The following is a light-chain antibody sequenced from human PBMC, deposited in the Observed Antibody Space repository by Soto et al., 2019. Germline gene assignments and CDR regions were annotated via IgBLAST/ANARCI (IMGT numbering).Light chain of an antibody. CDR3: QAYDTSVRVV. J-gene: IGLJ2*01. V-gene: IGLV1-40*01. CDR1: SSNIGAGYD. Sequence: QSVLTQPPSVSGAPGQRVTISCTGSSSNIGAGYDVHWYQHLPGTAPKLVIYGNSNRPSGVPDRFSGSKSGTSASLAITGLQAEDEADYYCQAYDTSVRVVFGGGTKLTVL. CDR2: GNS.